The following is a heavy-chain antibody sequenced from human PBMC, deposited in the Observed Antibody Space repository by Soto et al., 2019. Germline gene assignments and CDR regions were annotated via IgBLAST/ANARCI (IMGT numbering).Heavy chain of an antibody. CDR2: IYYLGNT. D-gene: IGHD3-22*01. V-gene: IGHV4-39*01. CDR1: GGSISRTSSY. Sequence: SETLSLTCAVSGGSISRTSSYWAWIRQPPGKGLEWVGSIYYLGNTYYNPSLGSRVTNSVDTSKNQFSLELSSVTAADTAVFYCAGLFPYESSGYHLDYWSHGTLVSVS. J-gene: IGHJ4*01. CDR3: AGLFPYESSGYHLDY.